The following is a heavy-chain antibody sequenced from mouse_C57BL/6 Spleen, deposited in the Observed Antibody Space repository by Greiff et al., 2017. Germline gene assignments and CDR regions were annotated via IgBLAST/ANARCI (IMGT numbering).Heavy chain of an antibody. Sequence: QVHVKQSGAELVRPGTSVKVSCKASGYAFTNYLIEWVKQRPGQGLEWIGVINPGSGGTNYNEKFKGKATLTADKSSSPAYMQLSSLTSEDSAVYFCARVYYDYVLFDYGGQGTTLTVSS. V-gene: IGHV1-54*01. CDR2: INPGSGGT. CDR1: GYAFTNYL. CDR3: ARVYYDYVLFDY. J-gene: IGHJ2*01. D-gene: IGHD2-4*01.